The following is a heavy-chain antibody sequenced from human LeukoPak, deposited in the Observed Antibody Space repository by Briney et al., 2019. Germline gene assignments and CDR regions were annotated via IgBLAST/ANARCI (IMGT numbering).Heavy chain of an antibody. CDR1: NGSFSGHY. Sequence: SETLSLTCAVYNGSFSGHYWTWIRQPPGKGLEWIGEINHSGSTNYSPSLKSRVTMSVDTSKNQFSLKLSSVTAADTAIYFYATGRGPNYYATSGKCWFDPWGQGTLVTVSS. D-gene: IGHD1-26*01. CDR2: INHSGST. J-gene: IGHJ5*02. CDR3: ATGRGPNYYATSGKCWFDP. V-gene: IGHV4-34*01.